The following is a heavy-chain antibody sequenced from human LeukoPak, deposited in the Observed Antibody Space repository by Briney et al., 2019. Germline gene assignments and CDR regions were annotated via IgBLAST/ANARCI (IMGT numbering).Heavy chain of an antibody. Sequence: GGSLRLSCAASGFTFSSYAMHWVRQAPGKGLEYVSAISSNGGSTYYANSMKGRFTISRDNAKNSLYLQMNSLRAEDTAVYYCARNYYGGKTAGAFDIWGQGTMVTVSS. CDR2: ISSNGGST. D-gene: IGHD4-23*01. CDR3: ARNYYGGKTAGAFDI. V-gene: IGHV3-64*01. CDR1: GFTFSSYA. J-gene: IGHJ3*02.